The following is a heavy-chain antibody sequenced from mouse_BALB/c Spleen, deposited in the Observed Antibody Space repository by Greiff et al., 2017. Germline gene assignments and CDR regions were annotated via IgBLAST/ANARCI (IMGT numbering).Heavy chain of an antibody. V-gene: IGHV5-6-3*01. CDR1: GFTFSSYG. CDR2: INSNGGST. D-gene: IGHD1-1*01. CDR3: ARDGQFYYYGSSYFDY. J-gene: IGHJ2*01. Sequence: VQLKESGGGLVQPGGSLKLSCAASGFTFSSYGMSWVRQTPDKRLELVATINSNGGSTYYPDSVKGRFTISRDNAKNTLYLQMSSLKSEDTAMYYCARDGQFYYYGSSYFDYWGQGTTLTVSS.